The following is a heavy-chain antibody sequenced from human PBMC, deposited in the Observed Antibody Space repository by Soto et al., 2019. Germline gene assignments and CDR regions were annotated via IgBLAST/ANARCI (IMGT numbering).Heavy chain of an antibody. J-gene: IGHJ4*02. CDR3: ARDSRGAAYFDY. CDR2: IDTSGNT. Sequence: GGSLRLSCAASGFTFSSYDMHWVRQATGKGLEWVSGIDTSGNTYYAGSVKGRFTISRENAKNSLYLQMNSLRAEDTAVYYCARDSRGAAYFDYWGQGTLVTVSS. CDR1: GFTFSSYD. D-gene: IGHD3-10*01. V-gene: IGHV3-13*01.